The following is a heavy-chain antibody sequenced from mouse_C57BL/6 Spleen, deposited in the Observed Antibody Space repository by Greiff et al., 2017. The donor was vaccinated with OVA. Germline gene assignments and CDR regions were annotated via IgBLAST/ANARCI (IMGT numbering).Heavy chain of an antibody. J-gene: IGHJ1*03. D-gene: IGHD2-4*01. V-gene: IGHV1-52*01. CDR3: ARKKALYYDYDDGYFDV. Sequence: QVQLQQPGAELVRPGSSVKLSCKASGYTFTSYWMHWVKQRPIQGLEWIGNIDPSDSETHYNQKFKDKATLTVDKSSSTAYMQLSSLTSEDSAVYYCARKKALYYDYDDGYFDVWGTGTTVTVSS. CDR1: GYTFTSYW. CDR2: IDPSDSET.